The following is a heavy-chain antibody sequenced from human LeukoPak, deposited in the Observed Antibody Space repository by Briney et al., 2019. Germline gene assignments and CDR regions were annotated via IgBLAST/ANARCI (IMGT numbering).Heavy chain of an antibody. Sequence: EPGGSLRLSCAASGFTFSSYNMNWVRQAPGKGLEWLSYISSSSRTIYYTDSVKGRFTISRDNAKNSLYLQMSSLGAEDTAVYYCARDSPLYDDYNYFDYWGQGSLVTVSS. CDR1: GFTFSSYN. CDR2: ISSSSRTI. D-gene: IGHD4-17*01. CDR3: ARDSPLYDDYNYFDY. V-gene: IGHV3-48*04. J-gene: IGHJ4*02.